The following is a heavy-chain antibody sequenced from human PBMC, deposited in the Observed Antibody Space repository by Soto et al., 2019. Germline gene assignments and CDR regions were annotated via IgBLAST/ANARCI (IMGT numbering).Heavy chain of an antibody. CDR1: GFTFSSYG. CDR2: LSYDGSNN. J-gene: IGHJ6*02. CDR3: ATDATYCDFGSGYYSPTYFYSMDV. D-gene: IGHD3-3*01. Sequence: QVQLVESGGGVVQPGRSLRLSCAASGFTFSSYGMHWVRQAPVKGLEWVAVLSYDGSNNYYADDVKGIFTIYRDNSKNTLYRHMNSLRAEDTAVYYCATDATYCDFGSGYYSPTYFYSMDVWGQGTTVTVSS. V-gene: IGHV3-30*03.